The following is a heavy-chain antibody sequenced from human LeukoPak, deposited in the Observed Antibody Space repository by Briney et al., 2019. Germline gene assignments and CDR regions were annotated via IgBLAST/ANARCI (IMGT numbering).Heavy chain of an antibody. CDR1: GGTFSTYS. CDR3: ARDLVRGIKDGDY. D-gene: IGHD3-10*01. CDR2: IIPIFGQA. J-gene: IGHJ4*02. V-gene: IGHV1-69*13. Sequence: GASVQVSCKASGGTFSTYSFCWVRQAPGQGLAWMGGIIPIFGQANYAPKFQGRVTMTADETTSTAYMELSRLRSDDTAVYYCARDLVRGIKDGDYWGQGTLVTVSS.